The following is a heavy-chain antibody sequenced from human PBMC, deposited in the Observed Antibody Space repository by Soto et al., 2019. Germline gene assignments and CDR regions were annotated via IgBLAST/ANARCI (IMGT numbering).Heavy chain of an antibody. Sequence: QVQLQQWGAGLLKPSETLSLTCAVYGGSFSGYYWSWIRQPPGKGLEWIGEINHSGSTNYNPSLKTRVTTSVDPSKNQFSLKLSSVTAADTAVYYCARVGSSGSGPIDYWGQGTLVTVSS. V-gene: IGHV4-34*01. CDR2: INHSGST. J-gene: IGHJ4*02. CDR3: ARVGSSGSGPIDY. CDR1: GGSFSGYY. D-gene: IGHD6-19*01.